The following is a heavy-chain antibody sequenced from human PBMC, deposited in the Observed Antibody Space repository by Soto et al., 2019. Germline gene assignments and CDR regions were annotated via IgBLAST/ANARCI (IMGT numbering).Heavy chain of an antibody. V-gene: IGHV3-23*01. CDR3: AKPPVITASYYYSGMDV. CDR1: GFTFTTYP. Sequence: GGPLRLSCAASGFTFTTYPLSWVRQAPGKGLEWVSGISGTGISTYYADSVKGRFTISRDNSKNMVFLQMNSLRAEDTAIYYCAKPPVITASYYYSGMDVWGQGTTVTVSS. J-gene: IGHJ6*02. CDR2: ISGTGIST.